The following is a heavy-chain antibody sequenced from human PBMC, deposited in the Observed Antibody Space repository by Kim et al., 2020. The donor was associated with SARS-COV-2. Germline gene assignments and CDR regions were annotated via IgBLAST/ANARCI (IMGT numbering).Heavy chain of an antibody. D-gene: IGHD3-10*01. CDR3: ARGRAEGLLWFGELIY. CDR2: ISAYNGNT. V-gene: IGHV1-18*01. CDR1: GYTFTSYG. J-gene: IGHJ1*01. Sequence: ASVKVSCKASGYTFTSYGISWVRQAPGQGLEWMGWISAYNGNTNYAQKLQGRVTMTTDTSTSTAYMELRSLRSDDTAVYYCARGRAEGLLWFGELIYWGQGTLVTVSS.